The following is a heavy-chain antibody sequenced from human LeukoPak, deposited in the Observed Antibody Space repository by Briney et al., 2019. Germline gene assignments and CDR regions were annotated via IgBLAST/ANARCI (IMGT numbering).Heavy chain of an antibody. J-gene: IGHJ3*02. D-gene: IGHD3-10*01. Sequence: SETLSLTCTVSGYSISSGYYWGWIRQPPGKGLEWIGSIYHSGSTYYNPSLKSRVTISVDTSKNQFSLKLSSVTAADTAVYYCARESRRRMEVRDAFDIWGQGTMVTVSS. V-gene: IGHV4-38-2*02. CDR1: GYSISSGYY. CDR3: ARESRRRMEVRDAFDI. CDR2: IYHSGST.